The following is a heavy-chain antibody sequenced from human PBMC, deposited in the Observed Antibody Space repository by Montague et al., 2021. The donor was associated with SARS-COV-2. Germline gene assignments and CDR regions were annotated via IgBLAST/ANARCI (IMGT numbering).Heavy chain of an antibody. CDR1: GDSVSINIAT. Sequence: CAISGDSVSINIATRNSIRHSPSRGPQWLGRTYYRPKWNNDYAESVKSRITIDPDTSKHQFSLHLNSVTPEDTAVYYCARIPVGSKYYFDFWGQGTLVTVSS. D-gene: IGHD2-2*01. CDR3: ARIPVGSKYYFDF. V-gene: IGHV6-1*01. J-gene: IGHJ4*02. CDR2: TYYRPKWNN.